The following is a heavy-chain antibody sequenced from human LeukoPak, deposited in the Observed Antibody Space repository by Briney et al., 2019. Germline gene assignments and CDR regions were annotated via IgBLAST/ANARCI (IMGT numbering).Heavy chain of an antibody. CDR1: GGSISSYY. D-gene: IGHD2-2*01. Sequence: SETLSLTCTVSGGSISSYYWSWIRQPAGKGLEWIGRIYTSGSTNYSPSLKSRVTMSVDTSKNQFSLKLSSVTAADTAVYYCASPYCSSTSCYYWYFDLWGRGTLVTVSS. CDR2: IYTSGST. V-gene: IGHV4-4*07. J-gene: IGHJ2*01. CDR3: ASPYCSSTSCYYWYFDL.